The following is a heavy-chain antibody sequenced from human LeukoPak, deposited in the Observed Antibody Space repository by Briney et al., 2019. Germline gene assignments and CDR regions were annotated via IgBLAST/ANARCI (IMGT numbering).Heavy chain of an antibody. Sequence: PGGSLRLSCAASGFTFSDYYMSWIRQAPGKGLEWVSYISSSGSTIYYADSVKGRFTISRDNAKNSLYLQMNSLRAKDTVVHYCASSATVTLDYWGQGTLVTVSS. CDR2: ISSSGSTI. CDR1: GFTFSDYY. CDR3: ASSATVTLDY. V-gene: IGHV3-11*04. D-gene: IGHD4-17*01. J-gene: IGHJ4*02.